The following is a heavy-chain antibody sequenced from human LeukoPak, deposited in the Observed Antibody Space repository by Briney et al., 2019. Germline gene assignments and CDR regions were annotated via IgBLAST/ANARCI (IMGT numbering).Heavy chain of an antibody. CDR3: AREGPIAAAGAGFDY. CDR1: GGSISSYY. D-gene: IGHD6-13*01. V-gene: IGHV4-59*01. J-gene: IGHJ4*02. CDR2: IYYSGST. Sequence: SETLSLTCTVSGGSISSYYWSWIRQPPGKGLEWIGYIYYSGSTNYNPSLKSRVTISIDTSKNQFSLKLSSVTAADTAVYYCAREGPIAAAGAGFDYWGQGTLVTVSS.